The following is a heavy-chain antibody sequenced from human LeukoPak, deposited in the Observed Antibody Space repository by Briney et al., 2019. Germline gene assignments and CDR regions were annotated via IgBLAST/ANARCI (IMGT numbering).Heavy chain of an antibody. Sequence: PSETLSLTCTVSGGSISSFYWSGIRQPAGKGLEWIGRIDTSGNTNYNPSLKRRVTVSVDRSKNQFSLKLNSVTVADTAVYYCATKVMSGSYWGAFDIWGQGTLVTVSS. V-gene: IGHV4-4*07. CDR1: GGSISSFY. CDR3: ATKVMSGSYWGAFDI. CDR2: IDTSGNT. J-gene: IGHJ3*02. D-gene: IGHD1-26*01.